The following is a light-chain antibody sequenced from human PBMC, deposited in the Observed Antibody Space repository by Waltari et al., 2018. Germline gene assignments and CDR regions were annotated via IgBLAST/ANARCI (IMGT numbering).Light chain of an antibody. Sequence: QSALTQPASVSASPGQSITIPCTGTSVYIGGSDFVSWYQHHPGRAPKVLIFDVNHRPSGIPDRFSGSKSGNTASLTISGLQAEDDADYYCSSPSTNNVFVFGGGTKVTVL. CDR2: DVN. J-gene: IGLJ2*01. CDR1: SVYIGGSDF. V-gene: IGLV2-14*01. CDR3: SSPSTNNVFV.